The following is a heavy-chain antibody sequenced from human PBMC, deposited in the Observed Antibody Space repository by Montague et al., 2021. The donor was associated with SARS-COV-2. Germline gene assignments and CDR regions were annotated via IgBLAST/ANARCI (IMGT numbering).Heavy chain of an antibody. CDR1: GRSITSSAYY. J-gene: IGHJ6*02. CDR2: IYYSGNT. D-gene: IGHD2-21*02. V-gene: IGHV4-39*01. Sequence: SETLSLTCTVSGRSITSSAYYWSWIRQSPGKGLEWIGTIYYSGNTYSNPSLKSRVTISMDTSKSQVSLKINSVTAADTAVYFCASLGSPAYCGGDCYLRDYGMDVWGQGTRVTVSS. CDR3: ASLGSPAYCGGDCYLRDYGMDV.